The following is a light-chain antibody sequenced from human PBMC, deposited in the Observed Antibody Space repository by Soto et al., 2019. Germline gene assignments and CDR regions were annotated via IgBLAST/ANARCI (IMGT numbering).Light chain of an antibody. Sequence: QSALTQPPSVSGAPGQTVTISCTGSSPYIGAGFDVHWYQQLPGTAPKLLIYGNSKRPSGVPDRFSGSKSGTSASLAITGLQAEDEADYYCQSYDSSLSGVVFGGGTKLTVL. J-gene: IGLJ2*01. CDR1: SPYIGAGFD. CDR2: GNS. V-gene: IGLV1-40*01. CDR3: QSYDSSLSGVV.